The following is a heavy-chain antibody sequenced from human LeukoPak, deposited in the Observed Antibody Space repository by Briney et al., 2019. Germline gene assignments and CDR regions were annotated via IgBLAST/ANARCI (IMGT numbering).Heavy chain of an antibody. Sequence: SQTLSLTCTVSGGSISSGDYYWSWIRQPPGKGLEWIGYIYYSGSTYYNPSLKSRVTISVDTSKNQFSLKLSSVTAADTAVYYCARALSGDFWSGYYRDYYYYCMDVWGKGTTVTVSS. CDR1: GGSISSGDYY. J-gene: IGHJ6*03. D-gene: IGHD3-3*01. CDR3: ARALSGDFWSGYYRDYYYYCMDV. V-gene: IGHV4-30-4*08. CDR2: IYYSGST.